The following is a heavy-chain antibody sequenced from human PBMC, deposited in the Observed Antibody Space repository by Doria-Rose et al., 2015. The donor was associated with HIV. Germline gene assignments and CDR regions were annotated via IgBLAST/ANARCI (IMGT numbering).Heavy chain of an antibody. CDR3: TRGPCSGGTCHSNWFDP. J-gene: IGHJ5*02. V-gene: IGHV1-3*01. CDR1: GYTFTNYA. D-gene: IGHD2-15*01. CDR2: INVGNGDT. Sequence: LVQSGAEVKKPGASVKVSCKPSGYTFTNYAIHWVRQAPGQRLEWMGWINVGNGDTKYPQRFQGRVTITRDTSASTANMDLRSLKSEDTAVYYCTRGPCSGGTCHSNWFDPWGQGTLVTVSS.